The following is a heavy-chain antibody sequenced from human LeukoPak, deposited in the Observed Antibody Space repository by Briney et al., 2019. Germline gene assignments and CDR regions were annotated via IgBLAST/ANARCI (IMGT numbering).Heavy chain of an antibody. V-gene: IGHV4-59*11. D-gene: IGHD5-18*01. J-gene: IGHJ4*02. Sequence: SETLSLTCTVSGGGSISSHYWSWIRQPPGKGLEWIGYMYDSWSTKDNPSLKSRVTLSADTSKNQFSLRLSSVTAADTAVYYCAIIKRGNIYGYFDFWGQGILATVSS. CDR1: GGGSISSHY. CDR3: AIIKRGNIYGYFDF. CDR2: MYDSWST.